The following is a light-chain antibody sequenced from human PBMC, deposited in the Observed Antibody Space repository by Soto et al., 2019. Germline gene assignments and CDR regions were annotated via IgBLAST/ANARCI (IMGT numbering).Light chain of an antibody. V-gene: IGKV1-5*03. CDR1: QSINSW. Sequence: DIQMTQSPSTLSASVRDRVTITCRASQSINSWLAWYQQKPGKAPKLLIYKASSLESGVPSRFSGSGSGTEFTLTISSLQSDDFATYYCQQYNSYSPWTFGQGTKV. CDR2: KAS. CDR3: QQYNSYSPWT. J-gene: IGKJ1*01.